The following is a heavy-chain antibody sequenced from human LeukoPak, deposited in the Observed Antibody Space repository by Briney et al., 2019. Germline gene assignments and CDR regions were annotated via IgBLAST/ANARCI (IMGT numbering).Heavy chain of an antibody. V-gene: IGHV1-69*13. CDR2: IILMFGTT. J-gene: IGHJ4*02. D-gene: IGHD3-10*01. Sequence: SVKVSCKASGGTSRSAAMSWVRQAPGQGLEWVGHIILMFGTTTYAQKFQGRVTITADESTRTVHMELNSLTSGDTAIYYCTRDEHKGSATFNYWGQGTLVIVSS. CDR3: TRDEHKGSATFNY. CDR1: GGTSRSAA.